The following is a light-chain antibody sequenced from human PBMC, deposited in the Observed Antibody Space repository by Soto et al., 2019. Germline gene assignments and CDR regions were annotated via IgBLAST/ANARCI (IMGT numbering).Light chain of an antibody. V-gene: IGKV1-9*01. Sequence: DFQLTQSPSFLSASVGDRVTITCRTSQDISSYLAWYQQKPGKAPQLLISAASTLQSGVPSRFSGSGSGTEFPLTISSLQPEDFATYYCQQLKSYPLSFGGGTKVEI. J-gene: IGKJ4*01. CDR1: QDISSY. CDR2: AAS. CDR3: QQLKSYPLS.